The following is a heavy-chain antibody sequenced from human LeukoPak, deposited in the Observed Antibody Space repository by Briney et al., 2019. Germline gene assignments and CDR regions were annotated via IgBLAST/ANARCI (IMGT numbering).Heavy chain of an antibody. CDR1: GGSISSGSYY. D-gene: IGHD4-23*01. Sequence: SETLSLTCTVSGGSISSGSYYWSWIRQPAGKGLEWIGRIYTSGSTNYNPSLKSRVTISVDTSKTQFSLKVSAVTAADTSEYCCARGPYGGSRPHYFYMDVWGKGTTVTIS. V-gene: IGHV4-61*02. CDR2: IYTSGST. CDR3: ARGPYGGSRPHYFYMDV. J-gene: IGHJ6*03.